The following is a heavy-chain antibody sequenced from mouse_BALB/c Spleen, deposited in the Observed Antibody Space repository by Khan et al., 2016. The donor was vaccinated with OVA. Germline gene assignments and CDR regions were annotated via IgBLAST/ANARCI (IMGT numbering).Heavy chain of an antibody. Sequence: VELVESGAELARPGASVKMSCKASGYTFTSYTIHWIKLRPGQGLEWIGYINPSNGYTNYNQKFKDKATLTADQSSTTAYMQLSSLTSDDSAVYNWVRDGAYYRNDGWFAYWGQGTLVTVSA. CDR1: GYTFTSYT. CDR2: INPSNGYT. J-gene: IGHJ3*01. CDR3: VRDGAYYRNDGWFAY. V-gene: IGHV1-4*01. D-gene: IGHD2-14*01.